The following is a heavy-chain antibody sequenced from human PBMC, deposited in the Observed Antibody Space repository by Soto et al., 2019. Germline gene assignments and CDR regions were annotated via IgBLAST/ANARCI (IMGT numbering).Heavy chain of an antibody. V-gene: IGHV3-23*01. CDR1: GFAFSGYA. D-gene: IGHD3-10*01. J-gene: IGHJ2*01. Sequence: EVQLLESGGGLVQPGGSLRLSCAASGFAFSGYAMNWVRQAPGKGLEWVTVISGSGGSTYYADSVKSRFTISRDNSKNTRYLQMNSLRAEDTAVYYCAKPTLWNYWYSDLWGRGTLVTVSS. CDR2: ISGSGGST. CDR3: AKPTLWNYWYSDL.